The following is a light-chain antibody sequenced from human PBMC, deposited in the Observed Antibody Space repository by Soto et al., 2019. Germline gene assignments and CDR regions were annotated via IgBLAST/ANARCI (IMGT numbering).Light chain of an antibody. Sequence: QSALTQPRSVSGSPGRSVPISCPGTTMVVGGYNSVSWYQQLPGKAPNLMISAVIQRPSGFPDRFSGSKSGNTASLTISGLQADDEADYFCYSYTASDLWVFGGGTKLTVL. CDR3: YSYTASDLWV. J-gene: IGLJ3*02. CDR1: TMVVGGYNS. CDR2: AVI. V-gene: IGLV2-11*01.